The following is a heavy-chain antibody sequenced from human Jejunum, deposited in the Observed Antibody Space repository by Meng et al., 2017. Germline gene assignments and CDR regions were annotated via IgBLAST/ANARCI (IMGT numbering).Heavy chain of an antibody. CDR2: ISFDGSQ. J-gene: IGHJ4*02. Sequence: GGSLRLSCAASGFTFSRYAMHWVRQAPGKVLEWVAVISFDGSQYYADSVKGRFTIARDISKNTLYLQMNSLRPEDTAIYYCARDFTTSGYIFGHKDYWGQGTQVTVSS. CDR3: ARDFTTSGYIFGHKDY. V-gene: IGHV3-30*01. D-gene: IGHD5-18*01. CDR1: GFTFSRYA.